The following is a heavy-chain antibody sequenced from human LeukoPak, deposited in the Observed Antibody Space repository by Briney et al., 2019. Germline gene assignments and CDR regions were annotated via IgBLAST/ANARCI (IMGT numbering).Heavy chain of an antibody. CDR1: GYTFTSYY. Sequence: ASVKASCKASGYTFTSYYMHWVRQAPGQGLEWMGWINPNSGGTNYAQKFQGRVTMTRDTSISTAYMELSRLRSDDTAVYYCARRRSYYYDSSGYYSAFDIWGQGTMVTVSS. CDR3: ARRRSYYYDSSGYYSAFDI. J-gene: IGHJ3*02. CDR2: INPNSGGT. V-gene: IGHV1-2*02. D-gene: IGHD3-22*01.